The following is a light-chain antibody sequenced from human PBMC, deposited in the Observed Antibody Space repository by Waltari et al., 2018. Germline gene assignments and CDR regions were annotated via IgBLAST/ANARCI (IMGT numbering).Light chain of an antibody. J-gene: IGKJ1*01. Sequence: IVLTQSPGTLSLSPGERATLSCRASQSVSSSYLAWYQQKPAQAPRLLIYGASSRATGIPDRFSGSGSGTDFTLTISRLEPEDFAVYYCQQYGSPWTFGQGTKVEIK. V-gene: IGKV3-20*01. CDR2: GAS. CDR3: QQYGSPWT. CDR1: QSVSSSY.